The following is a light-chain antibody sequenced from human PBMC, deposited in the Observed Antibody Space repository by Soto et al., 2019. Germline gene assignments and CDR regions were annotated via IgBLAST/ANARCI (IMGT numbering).Light chain of an antibody. CDR3: SSYAGSNWYV. V-gene: IGLV2-8*01. Sequence: QSVLTQPPSASGSPGQSVTISCTGTNSDVGGYNYVSWYQQYPGKAPKLIIYEVNERPSGVPDRFSGPKSGNTASLTVSGLQTADEADYYCSSYAGSNWYVFGTGTKLTVL. CDR2: EVN. J-gene: IGLJ1*01. CDR1: NSDVGGYNY.